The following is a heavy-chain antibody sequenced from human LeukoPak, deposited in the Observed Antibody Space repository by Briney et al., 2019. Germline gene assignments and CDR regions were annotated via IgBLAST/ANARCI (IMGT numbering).Heavy chain of an antibody. CDR1: GYTFTSYY. D-gene: IGHD6-13*01. CDR2: INPSGGST. CDR3: ARAGYGAAAGTFWFDP. J-gene: IGHJ5*02. Sequence: GASVKVTCKASGYTFTSYYMHWVRQAPGQGLEWMGIINPSGGSTSYAQKFQGRVTMTRDTSTSTVYMELSSLRSEDTAVYYCARAGYGAAAGTFWFDPWGQGTLVTVSS. V-gene: IGHV1-46*01.